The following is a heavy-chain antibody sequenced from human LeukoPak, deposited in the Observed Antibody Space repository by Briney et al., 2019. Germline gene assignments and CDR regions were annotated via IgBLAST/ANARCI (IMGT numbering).Heavy chain of an antibody. CDR2: IYYSGST. J-gene: IGHJ4*02. V-gene: IGHV4-59*08. CDR3: ARQSRGTTARLFDY. D-gene: IGHD1-1*01. Sequence: SETLSLTCTVSGASISSYYWSWIRQPPGKGLEWIGYIYYSGSTNYNPSLESRVTISGDTSKNQFSLKLSSVTAADTAFYYCARQSRGTTARLFDYWGQGTLVTVSS. CDR1: GASISSYY.